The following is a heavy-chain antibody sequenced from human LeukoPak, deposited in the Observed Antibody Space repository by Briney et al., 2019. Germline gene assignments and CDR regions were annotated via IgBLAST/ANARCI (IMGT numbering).Heavy chain of an antibody. CDR3: AKGERFPTLIDY. J-gene: IGHJ4*02. Sequence: GGSLRLSCAASGFTFSSYGMHWVRQAPGKGLEWVAVIWYDGSNKYYADSVKGRFTISRDNSKNTLYLQMNSLRAEDTAVYYCAKGERFPTLIDYWGQGPLVTVSS. D-gene: IGHD5-24*01. CDR2: IWYDGSNK. CDR1: GFTFSSYG. V-gene: IGHV3-33*06.